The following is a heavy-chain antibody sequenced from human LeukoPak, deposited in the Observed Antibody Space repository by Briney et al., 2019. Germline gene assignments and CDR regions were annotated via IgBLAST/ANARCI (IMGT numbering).Heavy chain of an antibody. CDR3: AKDGDSSGYYGYYFDY. D-gene: IGHD3-22*01. CDR1: GFTFDDYA. Sequence: PGRSLRLSCAASGFTFDDYAMHWVRHAPGKGLEWVSGISWNSGSIVYADSVKGRFTISRDNAKNSLYLQMNSLRAEDMALYYCAKDGDSSGYYGYYFDYWGQGTLVTVSS. J-gene: IGHJ4*02. V-gene: IGHV3-9*03. CDR2: ISWNSGSI.